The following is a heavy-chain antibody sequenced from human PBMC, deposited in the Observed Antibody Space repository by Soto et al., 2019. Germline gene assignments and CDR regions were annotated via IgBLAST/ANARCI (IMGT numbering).Heavy chain of an antibody. V-gene: IGHV3-66*01. CDR3: ARGTGGFGGVIDVFDY. Sequence: GGSLRLSCAASGFTVSSNYMSWVRQAPGKGLEWVSVIYSGGSTYYADSVKGRFTISRDNSKNTLYLQMNSLRAEDTAVYYCARGTGGFGGVIDVFDYWGQGTLVTVSS. D-gene: IGHD3-16*02. CDR2: IYSGGST. CDR1: GFTVSSNY. J-gene: IGHJ4*02.